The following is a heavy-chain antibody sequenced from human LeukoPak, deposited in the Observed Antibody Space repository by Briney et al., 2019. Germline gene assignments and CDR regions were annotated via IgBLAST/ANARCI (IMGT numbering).Heavy chain of an antibody. V-gene: IGHV4-30-4*01. CDR2: IYYTGIT. D-gene: IGHD3-22*01. Sequence: PSETLSLTCTVSGGPISSGDYYWSWIRQSPGKGLEWIGYIYYTGITFYNPSLTGRVTISVDTSKNQFSLKVTSVTAADTAIYYCAREGDNSAHPTRVYMNVWGKGTTVTVSS. CDR1: GGPISSGDYY. CDR3: AREGDNSAHPTRVYMNV. J-gene: IGHJ6*04.